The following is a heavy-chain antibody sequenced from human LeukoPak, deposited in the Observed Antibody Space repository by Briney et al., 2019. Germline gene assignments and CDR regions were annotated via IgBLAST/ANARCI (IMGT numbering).Heavy chain of an antibody. CDR3: ARDMACSGGSCYYYYMDV. D-gene: IGHD2-15*01. V-gene: IGHV3-48*04. J-gene: IGHJ6*03. CDR1: GFTFSSYS. CDR2: ISSSSSTI. Sequence: GGSLRPSCAASGFTFSSYSMNWVRQAPGKGLEWVSYISSSSSTIYYADSVKGRFTISRDNAKNSLYLQMNSLRAEDTAVYYCARDMACSGGSCYYYYMDVWGKGTTVTVSS.